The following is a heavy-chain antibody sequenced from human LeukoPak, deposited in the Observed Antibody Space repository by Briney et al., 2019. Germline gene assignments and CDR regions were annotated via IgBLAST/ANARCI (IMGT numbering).Heavy chain of an antibody. CDR2: INPSGGST. CDR3: ARGVALGNAFDI. J-gene: IGHJ3*02. CDR1: GYTFTSYY. V-gene: IGHV1-46*01. Sequence: ASVKVSCKASGYTFTSYYMHWVRQAPGQGLEWMGIINPSGGSTSYAQKFQGRVTMTRDTSISTAYMELSRLRSDDTAVYYCARGVALGNAFDIWGQGTMVTVSS.